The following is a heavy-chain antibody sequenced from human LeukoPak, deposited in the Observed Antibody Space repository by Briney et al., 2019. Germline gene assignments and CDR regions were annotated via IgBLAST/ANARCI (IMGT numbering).Heavy chain of an antibody. Sequence: GGSLRLSCAASGFTFSSYDMHWVRQVTGKGLEWVSAISSGGDTYYLDSVKGRFTISRDNSKNTLFLQMNSLRAEDTAVYYCARDATFDIWGQGTMVTVSS. CDR1: GFTFSSYD. CDR3: ARDATFDI. CDR2: ISSGGDT. V-gene: IGHV3-13*01. J-gene: IGHJ3*02.